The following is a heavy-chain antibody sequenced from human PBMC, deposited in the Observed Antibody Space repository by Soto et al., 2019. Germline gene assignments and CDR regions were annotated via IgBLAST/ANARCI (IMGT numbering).Heavy chain of an antibody. V-gene: IGHV1-3*01. CDR3: ASSYSNYALIDYYYYGMDV. D-gene: IGHD4-4*01. CDR2: INAGNGNT. Sequence: ASVKVSCKSSGYTFTSYAMHWVRQPPGQRLEWMGWINAGNGNTKYSQKFQGRVTITRDTSASTAYMELSSLRSEDTAVYYCASSYSNYALIDYYYYGMDVWGQGTTVTVSS. J-gene: IGHJ6*02. CDR1: GYTFTSYA.